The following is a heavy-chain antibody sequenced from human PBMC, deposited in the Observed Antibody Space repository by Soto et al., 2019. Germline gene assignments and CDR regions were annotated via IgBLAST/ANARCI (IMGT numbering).Heavy chain of an antibody. Sequence: EVQLLESGGGLVQPGGSLRLSCAASGFTFSSYAMSWVRQAPGKGLEWVSGISGSGDSTYYADSVRGLFTISRDNSKNTLYLQMNSLRAEDTAVYYCAKDRDGAAAGPTKFYGMDVWGQVTTVTVSS. J-gene: IGHJ6*02. D-gene: IGHD6-13*01. CDR3: AKDRDGAAAGPTKFYGMDV. V-gene: IGHV3-23*01. CDR1: GFTFSSYA. CDR2: ISGSGDST.